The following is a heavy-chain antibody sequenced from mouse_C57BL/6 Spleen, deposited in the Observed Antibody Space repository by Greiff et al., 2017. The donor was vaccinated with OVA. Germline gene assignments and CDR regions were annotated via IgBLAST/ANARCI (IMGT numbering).Heavy chain of an antibody. CDR3: ARTMVTTRAMDY. Sequence: QVTLKESGPGILQSSQTLSLTCSFSGFSLSTSGMGVSWIRQPSGKGLEWLAHIYWDDDKRYNPSLKSRLTISKDTSRNQVFLKITSVDTADTATYYCARTMVTTRAMDYWGQGTSVTVSS. CDR1: GFSLSTSGMG. J-gene: IGHJ4*01. CDR2: IYWDDDK. V-gene: IGHV8-12*01. D-gene: IGHD2-2*01.